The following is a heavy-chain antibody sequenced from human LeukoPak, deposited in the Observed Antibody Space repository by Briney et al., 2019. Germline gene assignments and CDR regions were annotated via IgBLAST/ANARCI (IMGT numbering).Heavy chain of an antibody. CDR3: AKDLDSTGYHSYRY. CDR1: GFTFSSYA. CDR2: ISTSGRT. Sequence: GGSLRLSCAASGFTFSSYAMNWVRQAPGKGLEWVSLISTSGRTHYASSVEGRFTISRDNSKNTLYLQMNSLRAEDTAVYHCAKDLDSTGYHSYRYWGQGTPVTVSS. D-gene: IGHD3-22*01. J-gene: IGHJ4*02. V-gene: IGHV3-23*01.